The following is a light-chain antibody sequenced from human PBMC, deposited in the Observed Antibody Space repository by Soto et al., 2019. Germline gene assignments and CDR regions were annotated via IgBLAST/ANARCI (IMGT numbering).Light chain of an antibody. CDR2: AAT. V-gene: IGKV1-6*01. Sequence: AIQMTQSPFYLSASVGDRVTITCRASQDIKKDLGWYQQKPGRAPKLLIYAATSLESGVPSRFSGSGSGTYFTLTISGLQPEDVATYFCLQDYSYPRTFGQGTKVEIK. CDR1: QDIKKD. CDR3: LQDYSYPRT. J-gene: IGKJ1*01.